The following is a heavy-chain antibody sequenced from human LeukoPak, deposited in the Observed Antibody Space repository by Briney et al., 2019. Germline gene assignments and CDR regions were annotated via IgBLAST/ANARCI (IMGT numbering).Heavy chain of an antibody. D-gene: IGHD7-27*01. Sequence: SETLSLTCIVSGGSISSYYWSWIRQPAGKGLEWIGRINTSGNTNYNSSLKSRVTMSVDTSKNQFSLNLSSVTAADTAVYYCARDPGAWGQGTLVTVSS. CDR2: INTSGNT. CDR1: GGSISSYY. J-gene: IGHJ4*02. CDR3: ARDPGA. V-gene: IGHV4-4*07.